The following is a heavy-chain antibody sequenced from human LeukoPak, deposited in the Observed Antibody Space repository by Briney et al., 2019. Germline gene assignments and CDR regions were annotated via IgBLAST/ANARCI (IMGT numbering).Heavy chain of an antibody. CDR3: ARVPYNWNDNYYYGMDV. V-gene: IGHV1-18*01. D-gene: IGHD1-1*01. CDR2: ISAYNGNT. Sequence: ASVKVSCKTSGYTFTSYDINWVRQAPGQGLEWMGGISAYNGNTDFAQKLQGRVTMTTDTSTSTAYMELGSLRSDDTAVYYCARVPYNWNDNYYYGMDVWGQGTTVTVSS. J-gene: IGHJ6*02. CDR1: GYTFTSYD.